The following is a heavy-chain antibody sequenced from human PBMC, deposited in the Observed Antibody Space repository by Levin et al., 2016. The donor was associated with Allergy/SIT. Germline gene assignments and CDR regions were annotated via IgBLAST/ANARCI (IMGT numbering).Heavy chain of an antibody. J-gene: IGHJ4*02. D-gene: IGHD6-25*01. Sequence: WIRQPPGKGLEWIGEINHSGSTNYNPSLKSRVTISVDTSKNQFSLKLSSVTAADTAVYYCASGASTRIAAHKNLFDYWGQGTLVTVSS. V-gene: IGHV4-34*01. CDR2: INHSGST. CDR3: ASGASTRIAAHKNLFDY.